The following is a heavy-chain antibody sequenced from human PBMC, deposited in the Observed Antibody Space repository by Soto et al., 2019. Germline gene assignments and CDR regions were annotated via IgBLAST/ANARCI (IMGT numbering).Heavy chain of an antibody. Sequence: EVQLVESGGGLVQPGGSLRLSCAASGFTFTSYWMHWVRQAPGKGLVWVSRINPYGSITNYADSVKGQFTISRDNAKNTVYLQMNSLRVEDTAVYYCARGAGSAYYVDSWGQGNLVTVSS. CDR2: INPYGSIT. D-gene: IGHD3-22*01. CDR3: ARGAGSAYYVDS. CDR1: GFTFTSYW. J-gene: IGHJ4*02. V-gene: IGHV3-74*01.